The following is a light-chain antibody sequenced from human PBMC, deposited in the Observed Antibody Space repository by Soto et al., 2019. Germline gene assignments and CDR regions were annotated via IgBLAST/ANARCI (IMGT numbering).Light chain of an antibody. J-gene: IGKJ1*01. CDR2: DAS. V-gene: IGKV1-5*01. CDR3: QQYETFSGT. Sequence: DIQITQSPSTLSASVGNTVTGTFLASQSVSGWLAWYQQKPGEAPKLLIYDASALPRGVPSRFSGSGSGTKFTLTIASLQPDDFATYYCQQYETFSGTFGPGTKVDNK. CDR1: QSVSGW.